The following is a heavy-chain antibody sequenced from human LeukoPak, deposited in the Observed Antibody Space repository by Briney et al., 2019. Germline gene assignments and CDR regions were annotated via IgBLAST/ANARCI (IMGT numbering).Heavy chain of an antibody. Sequence: SETLSLTCAVYGGSFSGYYWSWIRQPPGKGLEWIGEINHSGSTYYNPSLKSRVTISVDTSKNQFSLKLSSVTAADTAVYYCARESGYYDSSGLFDYWGQGTLVAVSS. CDR2: INHSGST. CDR3: ARESGYYDSSGLFDY. CDR1: GGSFSGYY. V-gene: IGHV4-34*01. J-gene: IGHJ4*02. D-gene: IGHD3-22*01.